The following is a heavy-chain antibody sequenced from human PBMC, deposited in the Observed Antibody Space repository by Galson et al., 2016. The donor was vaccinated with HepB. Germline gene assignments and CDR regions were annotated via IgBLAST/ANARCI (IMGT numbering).Heavy chain of an antibody. CDR2: FDPDNGET. CDR3: ATARYRFYWNFPYYDGLDV. V-gene: IGHV1-24*01. Sequence: SVKVSCKVSGYTFTELCIHWVRQAPGKGLEWMGGFDPDNGETIYAQKFQGRVTVTEDTPTDPAYMELSSLRSEDTAVYYWATARYRFYWNFPYYDGLDVWGHGTTVTVSS. CDR1: GYTFTELC. D-gene: IGHD1-7*01. J-gene: IGHJ6*02.